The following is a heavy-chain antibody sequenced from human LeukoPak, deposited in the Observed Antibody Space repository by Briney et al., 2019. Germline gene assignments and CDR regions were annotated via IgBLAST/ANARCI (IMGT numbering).Heavy chain of an antibody. J-gene: IGHJ6*04. Sequence: ASVKVSCKASGYIFTNCDINWVRQATGQGLEWMGWMNPNSGNTGYAQKFQGRVTIATNTSITTAYMELSSLRTEDTAVYYCARGSLFLDVWGKGTTVTVSS. CDR3: ARGSLFLDV. D-gene: IGHD3-3*01. V-gene: IGHV1-8*03. CDR1: GYIFTNCD. CDR2: MNPNSGNT.